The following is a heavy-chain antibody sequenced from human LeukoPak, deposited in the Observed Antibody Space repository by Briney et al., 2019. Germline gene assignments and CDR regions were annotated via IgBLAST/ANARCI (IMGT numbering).Heavy chain of an antibody. J-gene: IGHJ3*02. CDR1: GFTFSTYS. CDR2: ISGSGGST. V-gene: IGHV3-23*01. D-gene: IGHD5-18*01. Sequence: GGSLRLSCAASGFTFSTYSMNWVRQAPGKGLEWVSAISGSGGSTYYADSVKGRFTISRDNSKNTLYLQMNSLRAEDTAVYYCAKDIKRGYSYGLGAFDIWGQGTMVTVSS. CDR3: AKDIKRGYSYGLGAFDI.